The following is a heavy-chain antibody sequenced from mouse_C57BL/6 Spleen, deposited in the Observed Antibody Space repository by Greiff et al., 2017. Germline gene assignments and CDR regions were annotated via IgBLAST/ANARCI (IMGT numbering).Heavy chain of an antibody. J-gene: IGHJ1*03. D-gene: IGHD1-1*01. CDR2: ISYDGSN. Sequence: EVQLQQSGPGLVKPSQSLSLTCSVTGYSITSGYYWNWIRQFPGNKLEWMGYISYDGSNNYNPSLKNRISITRDTSKNQFFLKLNSVTTEDTATYYWARERGPITTVVDTRWYFDGWGTGTTVTVAS. V-gene: IGHV3-6*01. CDR1: GYSITSGYY. CDR3: ARERGPITTVVDTRWYFDG.